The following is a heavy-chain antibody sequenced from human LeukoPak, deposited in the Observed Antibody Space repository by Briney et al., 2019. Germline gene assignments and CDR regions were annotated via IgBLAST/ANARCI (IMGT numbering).Heavy chain of an antibody. CDR3: ARVNPLMAPGAFDI. D-gene: IGHD2-8*01. Sequence: GGSLRLSCAASEFTLSSYWMAWVRQAPGKGLAWVANIKQDGSEKYYVDSVKGRFTISRDNARNSLYLQMNSLRAEDTAIFYCARVNPLMAPGAFDIWGQGTMVAVSS. CDR2: IKQDGSEK. V-gene: IGHV3-7*01. CDR1: EFTLSSYW. J-gene: IGHJ3*02.